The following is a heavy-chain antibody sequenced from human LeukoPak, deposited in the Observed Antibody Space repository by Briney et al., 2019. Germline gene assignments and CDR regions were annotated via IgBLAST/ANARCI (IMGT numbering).Heavy chain of an antibody. CDR2: ISGSGGST. V-gene: IGHV3-23*01. J-gene: IGHJ4*02. CDR1: GFTFSSYA. CDR3: AKSDCCSTSCYTLGFDY. D-gene: IGHD2-2*02. Sequence: GGSLRLSCAASGFTFSSYAMSWVRQAPGKGLEWVSAISGSGGSTYYADSVKGRFTISRDNSKNTLYLQMNSLRAEDTAVYYCAKSDCCSTSCYTLGFDYWGQGTLVTVSS.